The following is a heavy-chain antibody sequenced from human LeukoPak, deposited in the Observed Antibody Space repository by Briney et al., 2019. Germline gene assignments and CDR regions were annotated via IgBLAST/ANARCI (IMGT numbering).Heavy chain of an antibody. CDR2: IRSSSSDI. CDR3: ARVRSGSLDY. CDR1: GFTFSSYA. J-gene: IGHJ4*02. V-gene: IGHV3-21*01. Sequence: AGGSLRLSCAASGFTFSSYAMSWVRQAPGKGLEWVSFIRSSSSDIYYADSVKGRFTISRDNAKNSLYLQMDSLKAEDTAVYYCARVRSGSLDYWGQGTPVTVSS. D-gene: IGHD1-26*01.